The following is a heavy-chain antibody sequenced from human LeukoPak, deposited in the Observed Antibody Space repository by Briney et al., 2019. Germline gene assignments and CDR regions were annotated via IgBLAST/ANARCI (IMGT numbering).Heavy chain of an antibody. CDR2: INHSGNT. D-gene: IGHD1-26*01. CDR1: GGSFSGYY. J-gene: IGHJ5*02. Sequence: SETLSLTCAVYGGSFSGYYWSWIRQPPGKGLEWIGEINHSGNTSYNPSLKSRVTISVDTSKNQFSLKVSSVTAADSAVYYCARGGLRILGPTRWFDPWGQGTQVTVSS. CDR3: ARGGLRILGPTRWFDP. V-gene: IGHV4-34*01.